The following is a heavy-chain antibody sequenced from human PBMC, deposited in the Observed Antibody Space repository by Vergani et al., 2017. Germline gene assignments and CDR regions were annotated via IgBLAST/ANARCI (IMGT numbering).Heavy chain of an antibody. Sequence: QVQLVQSGAEVKKPGSSVKVSCKASGGTFSSYAISWVRQAPGQGLEWMGGIIPIFGTANYAQKFQGRVTITADESTSTAYMELCSLRSEDTAVYYCALFPPSYSLFASSCMDVWGQGTTVTVSS. CDR3: ALFPPSYSLFASSCMDV. CDR2: IIPIFGTA. CDR1: GGTFSSYA. D-gene: IGHD3-3*01. J-gene: IGHJ6*02. V-gene: IGHV1-69*01.